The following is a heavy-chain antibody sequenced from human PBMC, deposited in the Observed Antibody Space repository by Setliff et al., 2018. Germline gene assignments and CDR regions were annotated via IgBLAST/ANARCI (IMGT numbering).Heavy chain of an antibody. Sequence: SETLSLTCTVSGDSISSRRNYWGWFRQPAGKELEWIGQIYNSWSTNYNPSLKSRVTISLDTSKNQFSLSLTSVTAEDTAVYYCARMSGFQYIDVWDEGTTVTVSS. CDR1: GDSISSRRNY. D-gene: IGHD3-3*01. J-gene: IGHJ6*03. CDR3: ARMSGFQYIDV. V-gene: IGHV4-61*09. CDR2: IYNSWST.